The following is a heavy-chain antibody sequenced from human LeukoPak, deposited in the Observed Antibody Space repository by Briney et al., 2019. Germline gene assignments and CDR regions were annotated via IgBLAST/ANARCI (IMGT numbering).Heavy chain of an antibody. CDR3: ARDYTEQHNYARSGYYWKWFDP. D-gene: IGHD3-22*01. J-gene: IGHJ5*02. Sequence: SETLSLTCTDSGASISSYYWSWIRQPAGKGLEWIGRVYPSGSADYNPSLKSRVTMSIDTSKNQFSLKLRSVTAADTAVYYCARDYTEQHNYARSGYYWKWFDPWGQGTLVTVSS. V-gene: IGHV4-4*07. CDR1: GASISSYY. CDR2: VYPSGSA.